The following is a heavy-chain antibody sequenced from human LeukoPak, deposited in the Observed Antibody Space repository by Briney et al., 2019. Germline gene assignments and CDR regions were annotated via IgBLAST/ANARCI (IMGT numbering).Heavy chain of an antibody. J-gene: IGHJ4*02. CDR2: IKSKTDGGTT. D-gene: IGHD2-2*01. CDR1: GFTFSNAW. V-gene: IGHV3-15*01. Sequence: PGGSLRLSCAASGFTFSNAWMSWVRQAPGKGLEWVGRIKSKTDGGTTNYAAPVKGRFTISRDDSKNTLYLQMNSLKTEDTAVYYCTTALRSTSCYDYWGQGTLVTVSS. CDR3: TTALRSTSCYDY.